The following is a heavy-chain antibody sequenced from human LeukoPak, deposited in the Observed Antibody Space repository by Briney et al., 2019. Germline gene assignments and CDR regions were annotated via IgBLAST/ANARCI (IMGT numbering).Heavy chain of an antibody. CDR2: ISPGNGGA. D-gene: IGHD5-24*01. Sequence: GASVKVSCKASGYTFTAYTIHWVRQAPGQGFEWMGWISPGNGGADYAQKFQGRVTMTRDTSSSSVYMDLCGLRPDDTAFYYCARRTAGMAMDYWGQGTLVTVSS. CDR3: ARRTAGMAMDY. CDR1: GYTFTAYT. V-gene: IGHV1-2*02. J-gene: IGHJ4*02.